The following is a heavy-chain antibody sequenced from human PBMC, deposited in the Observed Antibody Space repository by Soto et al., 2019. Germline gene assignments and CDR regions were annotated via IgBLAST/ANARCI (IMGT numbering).Heavy chain of an antibody. J-gene: IGHJ4*02. CDR1: GNTFTSYR. D-gene: IGHD6-13*01. V-gene: IGHV1-3*01. CDR3: ARDRYSSSWYVGAFDY. CDR2: INAGNGNT. Sequence: QVQLVQSGAEVKKPGASVKVSCKASGNTFTSYRVYWVRQAPGQGLEWMGWINAGNGNTRYSQKFQDRVTITRDTSASTVYMELSSLRSEDTAVYYCARDRYSSSWYVGAFDYWGQGTLVTVSS.